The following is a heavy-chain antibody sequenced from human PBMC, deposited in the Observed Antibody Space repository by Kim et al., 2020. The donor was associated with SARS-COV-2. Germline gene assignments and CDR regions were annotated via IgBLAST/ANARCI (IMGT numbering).Heavy chain of an antibody. CDR3: ARWLTGRVVTALGVREYYFDY. J-gene: IGHJ4*02. CDR1: GYTFTSYG. Sequence: ASVKVSCKASGYTFTSYGISWVRQAPGQGLEWMGWISAYNGNTNYAQKLQGRVTMTTDTSTSTAYMELRSLRSDDTAVYYCARWLTGRVVTALGVREYYFDYWGQGTLVTVSS. D-gene: IGHD2-21*02. CDR2: ISAYNGNT. V-gene: IGHV1-18*01.